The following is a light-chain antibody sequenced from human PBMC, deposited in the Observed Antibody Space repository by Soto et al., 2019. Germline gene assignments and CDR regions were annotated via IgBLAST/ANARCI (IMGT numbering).Light chain of an antibody. CDR1: QIIGSS. Sequence: DIQMTQSPSTRSASLGDRVTITCLASQIIGSSLAWYQHKPGKAPKLLIYDALTLQSGVPSRYSGSESGTEFTCTISSLQPGDSAASYCQQYYSYPYTFGQGTKLDI. CDR2: DAL. CDR3: QQYYSYPYT. V-gene: IGKV1-5*01. J-gene: IGKJ2*01.